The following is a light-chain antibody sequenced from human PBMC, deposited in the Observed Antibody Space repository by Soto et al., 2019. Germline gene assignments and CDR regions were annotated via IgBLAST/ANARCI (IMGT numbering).Light chain of an antibody. V-gene: IGKV3-15*01. J-gene: IGKJ1*01. CDR1: QSVRSN. CDR3: QQYNDWPLT. CDR2: GAF. Sequence: EIVMTHSLVTLSVSPGERATLSCRASQSVRSNLAWYQQKPGQAPSLLIYGAFTRATGIPTRFSGTGSGTEFTLTISSLQSEDFALYYCQQYNDWPLTFGQGTKVDIK.